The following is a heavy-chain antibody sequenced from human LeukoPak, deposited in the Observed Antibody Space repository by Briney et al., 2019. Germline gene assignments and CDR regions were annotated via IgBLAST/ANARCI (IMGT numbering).Heavy chain of an antibody. D-gene: IGHD6-13*01. CDR3: ARSTRRYSSSFRGYYFDY. CDR2: ISAYNGNT. V-gene: IGHV1-18*01. Sequence: ASVKVSCKASGYTFSSYGISWVRQAPGQGLEWMGWISAYNGNTKYTQKFQGRVTITADESTSTAYMELSSLRSEDTAVYYCARSTRRYSSSFRGYYFDYWGQGTLVTVSS. CDR1: GYTFSSYG. J-gene: IGHJ4*02.